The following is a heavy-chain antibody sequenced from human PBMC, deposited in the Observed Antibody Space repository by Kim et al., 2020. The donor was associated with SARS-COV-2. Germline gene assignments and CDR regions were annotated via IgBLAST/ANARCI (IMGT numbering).Heavy chain of an antibody. J-gene: IGHJ4*02. V-gene: IGHV3-21*01. D-gene: IGHD3-22*01. Sequence: DSVKGRFTISRDNAKNSLYLQMNSLRAEDTAVYYCARTTYYYDSSGYYYFWGQGTLVTASS. CDR3: ARTTYYYDSSGYYYF.